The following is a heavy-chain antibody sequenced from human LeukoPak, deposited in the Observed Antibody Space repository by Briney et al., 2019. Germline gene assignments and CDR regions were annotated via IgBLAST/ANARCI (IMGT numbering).Heavy chain of an antibody. J-gene: IGHJ4*02. D-gene: IGHD1-26*01. Sequence: PGGSLRLSCAASGFTFSSYAMSWVRQAPGKGLEWVSAISGSGGSTYYADSVKGRFTISRDNSKNTLYLQMNSLRAEDTAIYYCAKDLRGSSWPMDFDYWGQGTLVTVSS. V-gene: IGHV3-23*01. CDR1: GFTFSSYA. CDR3: AKDLRGSSWPMDFDY. CDR2: ISGSGGST.